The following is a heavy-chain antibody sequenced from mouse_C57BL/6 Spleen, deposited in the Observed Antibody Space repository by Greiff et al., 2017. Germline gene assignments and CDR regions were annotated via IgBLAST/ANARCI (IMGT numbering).Heavy chain of an antibody. CDR1: GYTFTSYW. J-gene: IGHJ1*03. V-gene: IGHV1-53*01. CDR2: INPSNGGT. Sequence: QVQLQQPGTELVKPGASVKLSCKASGYTFTSYWMHWVKQRPGQGLEWIGNINPSNGGTNYNEKFKSKATLTVDKSSSTAYMQLSSLTSEDSAVYYCARGGEDDCYPNWDFEVWGTGTTVTVAS. CDR3: ARGGEDDCYPNWDFEV. D-gene: IGHD2-4*01.